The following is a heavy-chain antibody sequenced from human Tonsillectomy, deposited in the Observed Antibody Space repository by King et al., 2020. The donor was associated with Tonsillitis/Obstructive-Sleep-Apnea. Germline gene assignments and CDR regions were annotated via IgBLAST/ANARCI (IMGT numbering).Heavy chain of an antibody. V-gene: IGHV3-7*01. D-gene: IGHD3-22*01. CDR2: IKEDGSEK. J-gene: IGHJ3*02. Sequence: VQLVESGGGLVQPGGSLRLSCAASGFTFNSYWMSWVRQAAGKGLEWVANIKEDGSEKNYVDSVKGRFTISRDNAKNSLYLQMNSLRAEDTAVYYCARDLTPIYDSSRYYDAFDIWGQGTVVTVSS. CDR1: GFTFNSYW. CDR3: ARDLTPIYDSSRYYDAFDI.